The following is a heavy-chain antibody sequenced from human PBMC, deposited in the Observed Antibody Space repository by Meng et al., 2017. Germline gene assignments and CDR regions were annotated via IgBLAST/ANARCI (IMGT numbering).Heavy chain of an antibody. J-gene: IGHJ4*02. D-gene: IGHD3-22*01. CDR3: ARVPDSSGSEIRTPYFDY. Sequence: SVKVSCKASGGTFSSYAISWVRQAPGQGLEWMGGIIPIFGTANYAQKFQGRVTITADESTSTAYMELSSLRSEDTAVYYCARVPDSSGSEIRTPYFDYWGQGTLVTVSS. V-gene: IGHV1-69*13. CDR1: GGTFSSYA. CDR2: IIPIFGTA.